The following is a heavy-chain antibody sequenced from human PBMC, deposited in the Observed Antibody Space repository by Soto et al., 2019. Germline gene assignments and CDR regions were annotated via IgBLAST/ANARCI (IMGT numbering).Heavy chain of an antibody. J-gene: IGHJ4*02. CDR3: AKDAVVPAAIPLGPVDY. CDR1: GSTFSSYG. V-gene: IGHV3-30*18. CDR2: ISYDGSNK. D-gene: IGHD2-2*02. Sequence: GGSLRLSCAASGSTFSSYGMHWVRQAPGKGLEWVAVISYDGSNKYYADSVKGRFTISRDNSKNTLYLQMNSLRAEDTAVYYCAKDAVVPAAIPLGPVDYWGQGTLVTVSS.